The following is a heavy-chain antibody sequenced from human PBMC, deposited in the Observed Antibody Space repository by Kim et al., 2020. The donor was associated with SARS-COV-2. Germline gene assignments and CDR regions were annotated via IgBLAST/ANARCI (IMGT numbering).Heavy chain of an antibody. V-gene: IGHV4-4*02. CDR2: IHHRGNT. J-gene: IGHJ4*01. D-gene: IGHD1-26*01. CDR1: GGSITNISW. CDR3: TRLLTDNGNYFQFDS. Sequence: SETLSLTCAVSGGSITNISWWSWVRQPPGKGLEWIGEIHHRGNTNYNPTLKSRVTMSVDKSKNQFSLRLSSVTAADTAVYYCTRLLTDNGNYFQFDSWG.